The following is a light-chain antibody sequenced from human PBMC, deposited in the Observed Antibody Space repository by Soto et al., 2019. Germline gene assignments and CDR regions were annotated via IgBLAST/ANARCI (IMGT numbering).Light chain of an antibody. CDR1: TSDVGGHNF. CDR3: SSYTRSSIWV. J-gene: IGLJ3*02. Sequence: QSALTQPASVSGSPGESITISCSGTTSDVGGHNFVSWFQQHPGKAPKMMIYAVDQRPSGVSIRFSGSKSGNTASLTISGLQTEDEADYYCSSYTRSSIWVFGGGTMLTVL. CDR2: AVD. V-gene: IGLV2-14*01.